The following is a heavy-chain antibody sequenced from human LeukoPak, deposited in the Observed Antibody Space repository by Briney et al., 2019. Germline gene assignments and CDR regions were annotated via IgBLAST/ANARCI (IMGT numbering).Heavy chain of an antibody. CDR2: INPSGGST. CDR3: ARGELSSAFDY. CDR1: GYTFTSYY. D-gene: IGHD3-22*01. V-gene: IGHV1-46*01. Sequence: ASVKVSCKASGYTFTSYYMHWVRQAPGQGLEWMGIINPSGGSTSYAQKFQGRVIMIRDMSTSTDYMELSSLRSDDTAVYYCARGELSSAFDYWGQGTLVTVSS. J-gene: IGHJ4*02.